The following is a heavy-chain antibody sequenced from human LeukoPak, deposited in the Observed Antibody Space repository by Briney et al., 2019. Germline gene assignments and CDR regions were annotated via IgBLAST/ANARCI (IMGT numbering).Heavy chain of an antibody. CDR2: IYYSGST. J-gene: IGHJ5*02. V-gene: IGHV4-39*06. D-gene: IGHD1-1*01. Sequence: PSETLSLTCTVSGGSISSSSYYWGWIRQPPGKGLEWIGSIYYSGSTYYNPSLKSRVTISVDTSKNQFTLKLSSVTAADTAVYYCARARRWNAAVEGWWFDPWGQGTLVTASS. CDR1: GGSISSSSYY. CDR3: ARARRWNAAVEGWWFDP.